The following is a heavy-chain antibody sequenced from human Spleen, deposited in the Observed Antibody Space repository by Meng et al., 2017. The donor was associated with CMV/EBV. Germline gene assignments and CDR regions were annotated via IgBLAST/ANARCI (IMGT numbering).Heavy chain of an antibody. CDR1: GFTFSSYW. J-gene: IGHJ6*02. Sequence: ETLSLTCAASGFTFSSYWMSWVRQAPGKGLEWVANINQDGTEKYYADSMKGRFTISRDNVKNSLFLQVNSLRAGDTAVYYCARGASSQWIQLWSLYYYYGMDVWGQGTTVTVSS. D-gene: IGHD5-18*01. V-gene: IGHV3-7*01. CDR2: INQDGTEK. CDR3: ARGASSQWIQLWSLYYYYGMDV.